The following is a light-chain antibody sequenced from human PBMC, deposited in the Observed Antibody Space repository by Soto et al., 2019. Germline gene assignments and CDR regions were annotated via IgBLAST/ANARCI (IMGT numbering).Light chain of an antibody. CDR1: QSVSTN. Sequence: EIVMTQSPATLSGSPGERVTLSCRASQSVSTNVAWYQQKPGQAPRLLLYGASTRATGLPARFSGSGSGTEVTLTISSLQSEDFAVYYCQHYHDWPPRTFGQGTKVDIK. J-gene: IGKJ1*01. V-gene: IGKV3-15*01. CDR3: QHYHDWPPRT. CDR2: GAS.